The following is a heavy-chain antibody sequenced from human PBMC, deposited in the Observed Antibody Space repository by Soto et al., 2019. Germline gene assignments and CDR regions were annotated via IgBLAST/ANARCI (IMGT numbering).Heavy chain of an antibody. CDR2: IHSGGST. V-gene: IGHV3-53*01. CDR3: ARGRSDWYPLDY. CDR1: GFSVSSYY. J-gene: IGHJ4*02. D-gene: IGHD6-19*01. Sequence: RGSLRLSCSASGFSVSSYYMNWVRQAPGKGLEWVSVIHSGGSTYYAESVKGRFTISRDSSKNTLYLQMNSLRAEDTAVYYCARGRSDWYPLDYWGQGALVTVSS.